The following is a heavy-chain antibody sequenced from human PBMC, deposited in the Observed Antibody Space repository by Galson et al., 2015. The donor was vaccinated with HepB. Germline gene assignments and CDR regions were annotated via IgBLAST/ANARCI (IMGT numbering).Heavy chain of an antibody. CDR3: APLMQLWLETHSRDPSYKFDS. V-gene: IGHV3-23*01. J-gene: IGHJ4*02. Sequence: SLRLSCAASGFTFSSYTLSWVRQGPGKGLEWVSGISGHGGSTFYADSVKGRFTISRDNSKSTLYLQMNSLRVEDTAVYHCAPLMQLWLETHSRDPSYKFDSWGQGTLVTVSP. CDR1: GFTFSSYT. D-gene: IGHD3-22*01. CDR2: ISGHGGST.